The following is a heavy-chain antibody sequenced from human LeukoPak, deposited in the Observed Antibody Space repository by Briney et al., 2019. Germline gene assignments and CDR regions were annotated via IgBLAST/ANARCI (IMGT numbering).Heavy chain of an antibody. Sequence: PGGSLRLSCAASGFIFSSYAMSWVRQAPGKGLEWVSAISGSGGSTYYADSVKGRFTISRDNSKNTLYLQMNSLRAEDTAVYYCAKCLPRTVVYGDYDSWFDPWGQGTLVTVSS. CDR2: ISGSGGST. V-gene: IGHV3-23*01. CDR1: GFIFSSYA. CDR3: AKCLPRTVVYGDYDSWFDP. D-gene: IGHD4-17*01. J-gene: IGHJ5*02.